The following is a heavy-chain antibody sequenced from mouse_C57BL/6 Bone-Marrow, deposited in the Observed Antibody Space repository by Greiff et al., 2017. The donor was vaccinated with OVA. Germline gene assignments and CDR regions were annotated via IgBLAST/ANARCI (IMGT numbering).Heavy chain of an antibody. CDR1: GFSLTSYG. D-gene: IGHD2-5*01. CDR3: ASLYYSNYDWFAY. J-gene: IGHJ3*01. Sequence: VKVVESGPGLVAPSQSLSITCTVSGFSLTSYGVDWVRQSPGKGLEWLGVIWGVGSTHYNSALKSRLSISKDNSKSQVFLKMNSLQTDDTAMYYCASLYYSNYDWFAYWGQGTLVTVSA. V-gene: IGHV2-6*01. CDR2: IWGVGST.